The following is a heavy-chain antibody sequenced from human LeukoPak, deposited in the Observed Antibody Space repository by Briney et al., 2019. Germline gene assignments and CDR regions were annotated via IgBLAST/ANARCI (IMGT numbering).Heavy chain of an antibody. CDR2: IDPSDSYT. CDR3: ARQAQLGYCSGGSCYYYYGMDV. V-gene: IGHV5-10-1*01. Sequence: GESLKISCKGSGYSFTSYWISWMRQMPGKGLEWMGRIDPSDSYTNYSPSFQGHVTISADKSISTAYLQWSSLKASYTAMYYCARQAQLGYCSGGSCYYYYGMDVWGQGTTVTVSS. D-gene: IGHD2-15*01. J-gene: IGHJ6*02. CDR1: GYSFTSYW.